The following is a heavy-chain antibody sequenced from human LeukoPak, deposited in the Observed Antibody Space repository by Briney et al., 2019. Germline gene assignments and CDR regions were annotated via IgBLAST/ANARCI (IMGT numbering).Heavy chain of an antibody. D-gene: IGHD2-8*02. CDR2: ISSRSSTI. Sequence: GGSLRLSCAASGFTFSTYSMNWVRQAPGKGLEWVSYISSRSSTIYYADSVKGRFTISRDNAKNSLYLQMNSLRGEDTAVYYCAKVTGGKGDAFDIWGQGTMVTVSS. V-gene: IGHV3-48*01. J-gene: IGHJ3*02. CDR1: GFTFSTYS. CDR3: AKVTGGKGDAFDI.